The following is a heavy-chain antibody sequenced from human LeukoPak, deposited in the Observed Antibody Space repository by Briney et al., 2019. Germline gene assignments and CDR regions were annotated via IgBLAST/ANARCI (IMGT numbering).Heavy chain of an antibody. CDR2: IKQDGSEK. V-gene: IGHV3-7*03. D-gene: IGHD3-22*01. CDR1: GFTFSSYW. Sequence: GGSLRLSCAASGFTFSSYWMSWVRQAPGKGLEWVANIKQDGSEKYYVDSVKGRFTISRDNAKNSLYLQMNSLRAEDTAVYYCAREAWRWDYYDSSGHYLDYWGQGTLVTVSS. CDR3: AREAWRWDYYDSSGHYLDY. J-gene: IGHJ4*02.